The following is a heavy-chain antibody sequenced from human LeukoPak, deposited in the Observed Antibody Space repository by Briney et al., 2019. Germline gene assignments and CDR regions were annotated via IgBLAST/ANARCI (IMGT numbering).Heavy chain of an antibody. J-gene: IGHJ5*02. CDR3: AKDTVPRIRYNWFDP. CDR2: ISGSGGSR. D-gene: IGHD2-2*01. V-gene: IGHV3-23*01. CDR1: GFTFSSYA. Sequence: GGSLRLSCAASGFTFSSYAMSWVRQAPGKGLEWVSAISGSGGSRYYADSVKGRFTISRDNSKNTLYLQMNSLRAEDTAVYYCAKDTVPRIRYNWFDPWGQGTLVTVSS.